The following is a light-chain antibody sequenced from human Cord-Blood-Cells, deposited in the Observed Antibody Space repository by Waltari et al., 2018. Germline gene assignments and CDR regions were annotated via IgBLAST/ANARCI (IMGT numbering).Light chain of an antibody. V-gene: IGKV3-15*01. CDR3: QQYNNWPYT. CDR1: QSVSSN. CDR2: GAS. J-gene: IGKJ2*01. Sequence: EIVMTQSPATLSVSPGERATLSCRASQSVSSNLALYQQKPGQAPRLLIYGASTRATGIPARFSGSGSGTEFTLTISSLQSEDLAVYYCQQYNNWPYTFGQGTKLEIK.